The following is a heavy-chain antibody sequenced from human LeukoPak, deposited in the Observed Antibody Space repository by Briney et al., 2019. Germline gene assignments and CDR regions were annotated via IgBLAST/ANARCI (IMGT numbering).Heavy chain of an antibody. Sequence: ASVKVSCKASGYTFTSYGISWVRQAPGQGLEWMGWISAYNGNTNYAQKLQGRVTMTTDTSTSTAYMELRSLRSDDTAVYYCARNPLEWLLDPYYYYYYTDVWGKGTTVTVSS. D-gene: IGHD3-3*01. CDR1: GYTFTSYG. V-gene: IGHV1-18*01. J-gene: IGHJ6*03. CDR3: ARNPLEWLLDPYYYYYYTDV. CDR2: ISAYNGNT.